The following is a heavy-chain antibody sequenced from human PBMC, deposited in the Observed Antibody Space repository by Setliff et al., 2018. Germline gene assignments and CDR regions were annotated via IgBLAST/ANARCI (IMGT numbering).Heavy chain of an antibody. J-gene: IGHJ4*02. Sequence: SETLSLTCSLSGDSISSSSYHWGWIRQSPGRGLEWIGESNHGGSTSYSPSLKSRLTMSVDTTKNQFSLQLNSVTAADTAVYYCARDPSSVAARPGYWGQGTLVTVS. CDR3: ARDPSSVAARPGY. CDR1: GDSISSSSYH. V-gene: IGHV4-39*07. CDR2: SNHGGST. D-gene: IGHD6-6*01.